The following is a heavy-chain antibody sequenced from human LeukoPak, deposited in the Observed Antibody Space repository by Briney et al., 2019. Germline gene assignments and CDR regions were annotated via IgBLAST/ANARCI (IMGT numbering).Heavy chain of an antibody. CDR2: IYYSGST. D-gene: IGHD6-13*01. V-gene: IGHV4-39*07. CDR3: ARGYSSSWYFNWFDP. J-gene: IGHJ5*02. Sequence: SETLSLTCTVSGGSINNSSYYWGWIRQPPGKGLEWIGCIYYSGSTYYNPSLKSRVTISVDTSKNQFSLKLSSVTAADTAVYYCARGYSSSWYFNWFDPWGQGTLVTVSS. CDR1: GGSINNSSYY.